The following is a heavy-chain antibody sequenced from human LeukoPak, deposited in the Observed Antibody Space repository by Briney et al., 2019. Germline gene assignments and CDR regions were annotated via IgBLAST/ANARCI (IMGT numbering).Heavy chain of an antibody. J-gene: IGHJ4*02. CDR1: GGSFSGYS. D-gene: IGHD3-10*01. Sequence: TSETLSLTCAVYGGSFSGYSWNWIRQPPVKGLEWIGEINHSGGTNYNPSLKGRVTISVDTSKKQFSLKLSSVTAADTAVYYCARGVDYYGVWGQGTLVTVSS. V-gene: IGHV4-34*01. CDR3: ARGVDYYGV. CDR2: INHSGGT.